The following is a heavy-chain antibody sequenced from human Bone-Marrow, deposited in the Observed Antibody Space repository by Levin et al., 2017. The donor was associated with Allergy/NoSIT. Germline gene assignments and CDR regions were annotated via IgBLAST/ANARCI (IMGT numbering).Heavy chain of an antibody. Sequence: GGSLRLSCTTSGFTFDDYAFHWVRQAPGKGPEWLSGITWNSRRIDYAESVKGRFTISRDNAKNSLYLQMDSLRSEDTALYFCAKAKWALSSLDGFDLWGHGTMVTVSS. V-gene: IGHV3-9*01. CDR2: ITWNSRRI. CDR1: GFTFDDYA. CDR3: AKAKWALSSLDGFDL. D-gene: IGHD6-6*01. J-gene: IGHJ3*01.